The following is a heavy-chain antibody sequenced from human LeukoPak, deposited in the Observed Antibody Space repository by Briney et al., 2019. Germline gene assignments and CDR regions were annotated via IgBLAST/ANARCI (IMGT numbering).Heavy chain of an antibody. Sequence: GGSLRLSCSASGFAFSVYAMSWLRQPPGKGLEWVSTINANSGTTSYAASVRGRFTISRDNSKNTLYLQLNTLRADDTTTYYCAKPISGGLAVTADWFHPWGQGTLVVVSS. CDR2: INANSGTT. J-gene: IGHJ5*01. CDR3: AKPISGGLAVTADWFHP. CDR1: GFAFSVYA. V-gene: IGHV3-23*01. D-gene: IGHD6-19*01.